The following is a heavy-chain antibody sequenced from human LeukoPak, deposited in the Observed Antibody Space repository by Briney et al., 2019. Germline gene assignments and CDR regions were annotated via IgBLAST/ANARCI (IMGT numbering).Heavy chain of an antibody. CDR2: IYSGGST. D-gene: IGHD3-3*01. Sequence: PGGSLRLSCAASGFTVSSNYMSWVRQAPGKGLEWVSVIYSGGSTYYADSVKGRITISRDNSKNTLYLQMNSLRAEDTAVYYCARDQPYDFWSGYYKAGAFDIWGQGTMVTVSS. CDR3: ARDQPYDFWSGYYKAGAFDI. J-gene: IGHJ3*02. CDR1: GFTVSSNY. V-gene: IGHV3-66*01.